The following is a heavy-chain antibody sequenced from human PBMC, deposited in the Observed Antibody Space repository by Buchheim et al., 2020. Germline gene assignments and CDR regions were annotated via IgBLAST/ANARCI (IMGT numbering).Heavy chain of an antibody. J-gene: IGHJ5*02. CDR1: GGSISSYY. V-gene: IGHV4-59*01. Sequence: QVQLQESGPGLVKPSETLSLTCTVSGGSISSYYWSWIRQPPGKGLEWIGYISYIGSTNYNPSLKSRFTISVDTSNNQSSLKLSSVTAADTAVYYCARAISRPWFDPWGQGTL. CDR2: ISYIGST. CDR3: ARAISRPWFDP.